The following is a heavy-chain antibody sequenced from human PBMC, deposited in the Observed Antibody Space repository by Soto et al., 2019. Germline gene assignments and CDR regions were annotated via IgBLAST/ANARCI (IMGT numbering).Heavy chain of an antibody. Sequence: ASVKVSCKASGYTFTSYGISWVRQAPGQGLEWMGWISAYNGNTNYAQKLQGRVTMTTDTSTSTAYMELRSLRSDDTAVYYCARDQECYYDSSGEQEGMDVWGQGTTVTVSS. CDR2: ISAYNGNT. CDR1: GYTFTSYG. CDR3: ARDQECYYDSSGEQEGMDV. V-gene: IGHV1-18*01. J-gene: IGHJ6*02. D-gene: IGHD3-22*01.